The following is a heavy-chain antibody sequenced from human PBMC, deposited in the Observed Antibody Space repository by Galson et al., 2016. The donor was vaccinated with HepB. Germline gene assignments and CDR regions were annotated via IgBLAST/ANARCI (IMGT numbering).Heavy chain of an antibody. CDR1: GFTFSSYA. CDR3: ATDNLAYCGADCYS. J-gene: IGHJ5*02. D-gene: IGHD2-21*02. Sequence: SLRLSCAASGFTFSSYAMMWVRQTPGKGLEWVSSISGSGRITYYADSVRGRFTISRDNSKSTLYLRMNSLRAEDTAVYYCATDNLAYCGADCYSWGQGTRVTVS. V-gene: IGHV3-23*01. CDR2: ISGSGRIT.